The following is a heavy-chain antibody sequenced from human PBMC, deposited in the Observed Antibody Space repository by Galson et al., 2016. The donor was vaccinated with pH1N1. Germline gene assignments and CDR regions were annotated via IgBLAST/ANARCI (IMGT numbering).Heavy chain of an antibody. V-gene: IGHV5-10-1*01. Sequence: QSGAEVKKPGESLRISCKGSGTSFTSSWISWVRQMPGKGLEWMGMIDPNDSNTKYSPSFQGHVTLSSDRSISTAYLQWSSLKASDTAIYFCARHSGDRGSWFGLWGQGTLVTVSS. J-gene: IGHJ5*02. CDR3: ARHSGDRGSWFGL. CDR2: IDPNDSNT. D-gene: IGHD3-16*01. CDR1: GTSFTSSW.